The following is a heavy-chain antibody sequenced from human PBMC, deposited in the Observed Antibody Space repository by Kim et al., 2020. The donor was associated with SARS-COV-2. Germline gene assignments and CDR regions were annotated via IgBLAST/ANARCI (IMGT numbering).Heavy chain of an antibody. V-gene: IGHV4-34*01. CDR3: VMLGVTPNFQH. CDR2: INHSGST. Sequence: SETLSLTCAVYGGSFSGYYWSWIRQPPGKGLEWIGEINHSGSTNYNPSLKSRVTISVDTSKNQFSLKLSSVTAADTAVYYCVMLGVTPNFQHWGQGTLVTVSS. D-gene: IGHD2-21*02. J-gene: IGHJ1*01. CDR1: GGSFSGYY.